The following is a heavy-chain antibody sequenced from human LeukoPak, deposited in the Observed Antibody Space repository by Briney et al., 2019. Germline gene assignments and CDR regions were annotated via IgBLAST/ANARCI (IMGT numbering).Heavy chain of an antibody. CDR1: EFTFSDYA. V-gene: IGHV3-23*01. CDR3: AKAIYSGSYYGLYFQH. Sequence: GGSLRLSCVASEFTFSDYAMSWVRQAPGKGLEWVSAITGSGGSTYYADSVKGRFTISRDNSKNTLYLQMNSLRAEDTAVYYCAKAIYSGSYYGLYFQHWGQGTLVTVSS. CDR2: ITGSGGST. J-gene: IGHJ1*01. D-gene: IGHD1-26*01.